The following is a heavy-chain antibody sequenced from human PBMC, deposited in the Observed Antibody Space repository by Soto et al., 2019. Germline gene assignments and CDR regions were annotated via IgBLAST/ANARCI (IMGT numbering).Heavy chain of an antibody. CDR3: ATAGTGTFTY. D-gene: IGHD1-1*01. V-gene: IGHV3-74*03. CDR1: GFTFSGSW. J-gene: IGHJ4*02. Sequence: EVQLVESGGGLVQPGGSLRLSCAASGFTFSGSWMHWGRQAPGKGLVWVSRISSDGSSTTYADSVTGRFTISRDNAKNMLYLQMNSLRAEDTAVYYCATAGTGTFTYWGQGTLATVSS. CDR2: ISSDGSST.